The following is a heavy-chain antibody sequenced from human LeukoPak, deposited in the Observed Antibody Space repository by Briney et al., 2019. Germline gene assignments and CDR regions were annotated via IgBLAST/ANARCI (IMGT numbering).Heavy chain of an antibody. CDR3: ARSSLGLAEIDY. D-gene: IGHD6-19*01. Sequence: AGSLRLSCAASGFTFSSYAMHWVRQAPGKGLEWVAIISYDGSNKNYADSEKGRFTISRDNSKNTLYLQMNSLRAEDTAVYYCARSSLGLAEIDYWGQGTMVTVSS. V-gene: IGHV3-30-3*01. J-gene: IGHJ4*02. CDR2: ISYDGSNK. CDR1: GFTFSSYA.